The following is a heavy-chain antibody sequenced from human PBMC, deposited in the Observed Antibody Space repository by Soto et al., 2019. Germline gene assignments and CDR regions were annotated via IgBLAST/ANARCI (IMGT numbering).Heavy chain of an antibody. CDR3: ATVSLQLTTMDY. J-gene: IGHJ4*02. CDR1: GGSVSSGRYY. Sequence: GTLSLTCTVSGGSVSSGRYYWNWIREPPGKGLEWIGSIYHSGSTDYNPSLKSRVTISVDTSKNQFSLKLGSVTAADTAVYYCATVSLQLTTMDYWGQGALVTVSS. CDR2: IYHSGST. V-gene: IGHV4-61*01. D-gene: IGHD4-4*01.